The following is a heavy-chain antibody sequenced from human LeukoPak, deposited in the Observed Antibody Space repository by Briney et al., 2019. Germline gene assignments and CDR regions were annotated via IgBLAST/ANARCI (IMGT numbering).Heavy chain of an antibody. V-gene: IGHV1-2*02. CDR1: GYTFTDYY. D-gene: IGHD3-16*01. CDR3: ARSYGLGGNYFDY. CDR2: INPNSGGT. J-gene: IGHJ4*02. Sequence: ASVKASFKASGYTFTDYYMHWVRQAPGQGLEWMGWINPNSGGTNYAQKFQGRVTMTRDTSISTAYMELSRLRSDDTAVYYCARSYGLGGNYFDYWGQGTLVTVSS.